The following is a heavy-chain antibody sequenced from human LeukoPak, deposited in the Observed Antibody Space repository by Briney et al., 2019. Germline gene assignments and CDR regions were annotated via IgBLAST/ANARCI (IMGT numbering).Heavy chain of an antibody. J-gene: IGHJ4*02. CDR2: ISYDGTKT. CDR3: EREWFGESN. D-gene: IGHD3-10*01. Sequence: PGGSLRLSCAPSGLTFSSSNMHWVRQSPGKGLEWLALISYDGTKTYYAESVKGRFTVSRDNSKNTLFLQMNSLSAEDTAIYYCEREWFGESNWGQGARVTVSS. V-gene: IGHV3-30*04. CDR1: GLTFSSSN.